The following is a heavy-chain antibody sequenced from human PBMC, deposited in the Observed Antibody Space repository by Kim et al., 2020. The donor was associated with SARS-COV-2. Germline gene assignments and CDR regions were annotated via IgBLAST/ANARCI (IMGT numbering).Heavy chain of an antibody. Sequence: GGSLRLSCAASGFTFSDSAMYWVRQASGKGLEWVGRIRSKANSYATAYAASVKGRFTISRDDSKNTAYLQTNSLKTEDTAIYYCTRVPPYSNSWWDAFDIWGQGTMVTVSS. CDR1: GFTFSDSA. V-gene: IGHV3-73*01. CDR3: TRVPPYSNSWWDAFDI. D-gene: IGHD6-13*01. J-gene: IGHJ3*02. CDR2: IRSKANSYAT.